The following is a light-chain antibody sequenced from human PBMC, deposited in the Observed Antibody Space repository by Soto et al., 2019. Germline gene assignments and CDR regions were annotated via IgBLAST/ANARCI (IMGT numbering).Light chain of an antibody. CDR2: EVT. Sequence: QSALTQPASVSGSPGQSIASSCTGPSGDVGGYDYVSWYQQHPDKAPKLMIYEVTKRPSWVSNRFSGSKSGNTASLTISGLQPEDEADYYCSSHTSGRTRVFGSGTKVNVL. V-gene: IGLV2-14*01. CDR3: SSHTSGRTRV. CDR1: SGDVGGYDY. J-gene: IGLJ1*01.